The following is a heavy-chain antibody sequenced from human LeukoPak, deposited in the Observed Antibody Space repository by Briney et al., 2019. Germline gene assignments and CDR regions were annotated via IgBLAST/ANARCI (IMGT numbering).Heavy chain of an antibody. CDR2: ISGSGSTI. CDR1: GFTFSSYA. J-gene: IGHJ4*02. Sequence: PGGSLRLSCVVSGFTFSSYAMSWVRQAPGKGLEWVSGISGSGSTIYYADSVKGRFTISRDNAKNSLYLQMNSLRAEDTAVYYCARGPYYGSGSYVAYWGQGTLVTVSS. V-gene: IGHV3-48*03. CDR3: ARGPYYGSGSYVAY. D-gene: IGHD3-10*01.